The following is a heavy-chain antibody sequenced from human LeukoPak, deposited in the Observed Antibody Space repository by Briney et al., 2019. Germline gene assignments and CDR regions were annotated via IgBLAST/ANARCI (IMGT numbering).Heavy chain of an antibody. Sequence: ASVKVSCKASGYTFTSYDIYWVRQATGQGLGWMGWMNTNSGKKGYAQKFQGRVTMARNTTISTAYMELSSLRSEDTAVYYCARESGYYDFWSGYYYYYMDVWGKGTTVTVSS. J-gene: IGHJ6*03. CDR2: MNTNSGKK. V-gene: IGHV1-8*01. CDR3: ARESGYYDFWSGYYYYYMDV. CDR1: GYTFTSYD. D-gene: IGHD3-3*01.